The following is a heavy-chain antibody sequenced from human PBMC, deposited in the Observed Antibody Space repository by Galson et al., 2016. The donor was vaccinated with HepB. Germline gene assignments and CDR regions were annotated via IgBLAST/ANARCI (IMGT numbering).Heavy chain of an antibody. CDR3: ARGNSIFGVLLREKRHWFDP. D-gene: IGHD3-3*01. J-gene: IGHJ5*02. CDR1: GYSISRTNW. V-gene: IGHV4-4*02. Sequence: SETLSLTCVVSGYSISRTNWWSWVRQPAGKGLEWIGEVYHNGATNYNPSLKSRVTMSVDKSSNQFSLKLTSVTAADTAVYYCARGNSIFGVLLREKRHWFDPWGQGTLVTVSS. CDR2: VYHNGAT.